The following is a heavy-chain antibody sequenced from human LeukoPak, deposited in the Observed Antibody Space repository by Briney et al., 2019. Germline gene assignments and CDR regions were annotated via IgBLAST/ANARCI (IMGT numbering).Heavy chain of an antibody. D-gene: IGHD3-16*02. V-gene: IGHV4-59*12. CDR2: IYYSGST. Sequence: PSETLSLTCTVSGGSISSYYWSWIRQPPGKGLEWIGYIYYSGSTNYNPSLKSRVTISVDTSKNQFSLKLSSVTAADTAVYYCARGGYDYIWGSYRSASDAFDIWGQGTMVTVSS. CDR1: GGSISSYY. J-gene: IGHJ3*02. CDR3: ARGGYDYIWGSYRSASDAFDI.